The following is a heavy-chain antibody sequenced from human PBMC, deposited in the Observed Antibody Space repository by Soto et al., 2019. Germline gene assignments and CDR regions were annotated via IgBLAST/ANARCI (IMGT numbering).Heavy chain of an antibody. CDR3: ARATSSSSPCFDY. CDR2: IIPILGIA. V-gene: IGHV1-69*02. J-gene: IGHJ4*02. D-gene: IGHD6-6*01. Sequence: QVQLVQSGAEVKKPGSSVKVSCKASGGTFSSYTISWVRQAPGRGLEWMGRIIPILGIANYAQKFQGRVTITADKSTSTAYMELSSLRSEDTAVYYCARATSSSSPCFDYWGQGTLVTVSS. CDR1: GGTFSSYT.